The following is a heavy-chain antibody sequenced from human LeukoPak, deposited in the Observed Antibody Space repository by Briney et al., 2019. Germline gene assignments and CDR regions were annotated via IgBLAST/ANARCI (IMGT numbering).Heavy chain of an antibody. J-gene: IGHJ6*02. V-gene: IGHV3-74*01. CDR2: TSNDGSSA. Sequence: GGSLRLSCAASGFTFSTYWMHWVRQAPGKGLVWLSRTSNDGSSATYADSVKGRFTISRDNAKNTLYVQMDSLRAEDTAVYYCARGVWRSYGLDVWGQGTTVTVSS. CDR3: ARGVWRSYGLDV. CDR1: GFTFSTYW.